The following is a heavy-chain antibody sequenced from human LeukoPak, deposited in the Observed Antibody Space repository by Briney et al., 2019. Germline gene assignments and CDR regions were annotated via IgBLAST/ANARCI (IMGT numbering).Heavy chain of an antibody. CDR1: GYTFTGYY. Sequence: ASVKVSCKASGYTFTGYYMHWVRQATGQGHEWMGWINPNSGGTNYAQKFQGRVTMTRDTSISTAYMELSRLRSDDTAVYYCARDYYDSSGYYPYYFDYWGQGTLVTVSS. J-gene: IGHJ4*02. CDR2: INPNSGGT. D-gene: IGHD3-22*01. V-gene: IGHV1-2*02. CDR3: ARDYYDSSGYYPYYFDY.